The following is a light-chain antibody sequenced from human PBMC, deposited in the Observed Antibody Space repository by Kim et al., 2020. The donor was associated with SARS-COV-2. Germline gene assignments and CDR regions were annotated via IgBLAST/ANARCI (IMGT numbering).Light chain of an antibody. CDR3: QQYYDYPRT. CDR1: QGISSY. J-gene: IGKJ1*01. Sequence: AIRITQSPSSLSASTGDRVTITCRASQGISSYLAWYQQKPGKVPKLLIYAASTLQSGVPSRFSGSGSGTDFTLTISCLQSEDFATYYCQQYYDYPRTFGQGTKVDIK. V-gene: IGKV1-8*01. CDR2: AAS.